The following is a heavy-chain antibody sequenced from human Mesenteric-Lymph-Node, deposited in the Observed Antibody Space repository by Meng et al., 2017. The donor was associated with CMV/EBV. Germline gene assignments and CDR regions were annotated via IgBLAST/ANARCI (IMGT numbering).Heavy chain of an antibody. V-gene: IGHV3-13*01. CDR3: AKDPIVVPAAPVGQPAGYYGMDV. D-gene: IGHD2-2*01. J-gene: IGHJ6*02. CDR2: IGTAGDT. CDR1: GFTFSSYD. Sequence: GESLKISCAASGFTFSSYDMHWVRQATGKGLEWVSAIGTAGDTYYPGSVKGRFTISRENAKNSLYLQMNSLRAGDTAVYYCAKDPIVVPAAPVGQPAGYYGMDVWGQGTTVTVSS.